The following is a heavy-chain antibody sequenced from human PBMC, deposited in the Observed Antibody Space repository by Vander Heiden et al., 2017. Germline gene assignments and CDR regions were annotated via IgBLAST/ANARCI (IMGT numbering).Heavy chain of an antibody. Sequence: MIYGRYSLNWVRQAPGKGLAWVSSIRSSSSYIYYADSVKGRFTISRDNAKNSLYLQMNSLRAEDTAVYYCAREEESLYCSSTRCYGSWCDPWGQGTLVTVSS. CDR2: IRSSSSYI. CDR1: MIYGRYS. V-gene: IGHV3-21*01. CDR3: AREEESLYCSSTRCYGSWCDP. J-gene: IGHJ5*02. D-gene: IGHD2-2*01.